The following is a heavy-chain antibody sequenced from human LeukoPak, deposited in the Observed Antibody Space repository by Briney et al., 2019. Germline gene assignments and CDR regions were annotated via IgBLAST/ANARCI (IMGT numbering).Heavy chain of an antibody. CDR1: GGTFSSYA. CDR2: IIPIFGTA. Sequence: SVKVSCKASGGTFSSYAISWVRQAPGQGLEWMGGIIPIFGTANYAQKFQGRVTITADESTSTAYMELSSLRSEDTAVYYCARDEPRVAAAAPSHFDYWGQGTLVTVSP. J-gene: IGHJ4*02. CDR3: ARDEPRVAAAAPSHFDY. D-gene: IGHD6-13*01. V-gene: IGHV1-69*13.